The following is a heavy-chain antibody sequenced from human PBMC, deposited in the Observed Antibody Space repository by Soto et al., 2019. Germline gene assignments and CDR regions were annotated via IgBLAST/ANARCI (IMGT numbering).Heavy chain of an antibody. CDR3: ARDQDRDWNSEPGYYYYGMDV. CDR2: INPNSGGT. Sequence: ASVKVSCKASGYTFTGYYMHWVRQAPGQGLEWMGWINPNSGGTNYAQKFQGRVTMTRDTSISTAYMELSRLRSDDTAVYYCARDQDRDWNSEPGYYYYGMDVWGQGTMVTVSS. V-gene: IGHV1-2*02. D-gene: IGHD1-7*01. CDR1: GYTFTGYY. J-gene: IGHJ6*02.